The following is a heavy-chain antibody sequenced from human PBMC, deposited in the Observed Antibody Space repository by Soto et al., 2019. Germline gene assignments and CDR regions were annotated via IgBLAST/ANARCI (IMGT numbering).Heavy chain of an antibody. CDR2: ISSSSSYI. J-gene: IGHJ4*02. CDR3: ARVHYEYDGVGYFDY. Sequence: PGGSLRLSCAASGFTFSSYSMNWVRQAPGKGLEWVSSISSSSSYIYYADSVKGRFTISRDNAKNSLYLQMNSLRAEDTAVYYCARVHYEYDGVGYFDYWGQGTLVTVSS. D-gene: IGHD3-16*01. V-gene: IGHV3-21*01. CDR1: GFTFSSYS.